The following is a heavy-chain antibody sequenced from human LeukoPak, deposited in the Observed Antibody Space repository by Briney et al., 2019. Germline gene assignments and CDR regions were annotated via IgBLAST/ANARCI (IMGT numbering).Heavy chain of an antibody. CDR1: GYTFTGYY. CDR2: ISPNSGGT. Sequence: ASVKVSCKASGYTFTGYYMHWVRQAPGQGLEWMGWISPNSGGTNYAQKFQGRVTMTRDTSISTAYMELSRLRSDDTAVYYCARDRVAVAGYFDYWGQGTLVTVSS. V-gene: IGHV1-2*02. J-gene: IGHJ4*02. D-gene: IGHD6-19*01. CDR3: ARDRVAVAGYFDY.